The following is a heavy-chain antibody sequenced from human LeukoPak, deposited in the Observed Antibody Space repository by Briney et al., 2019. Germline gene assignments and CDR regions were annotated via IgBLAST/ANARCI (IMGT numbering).Heavy chain of an antibody. Sequence: GASVKVSCKASGYIFTGYYMHWVRQAPGQGLEWMGWINPNSGDINYAQKFQGRVTMTRDTSISTAYMELSRLRSDDTAVYYCARVRYRLAETYIDYWGQGTLVTVSS. CDR1: GYIFTGYY. V-gene: IGHV1-2*02. CDR2: INPNSGDI. CDR3: ARVRYRLAETYIDY. D-gene: IGHD3-16*01. J-gene: IGHJ4*02.